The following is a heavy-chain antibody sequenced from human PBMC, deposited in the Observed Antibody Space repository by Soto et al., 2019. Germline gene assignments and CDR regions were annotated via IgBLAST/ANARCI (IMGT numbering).Heavy chain of an antibody. D-gene: IGHD4-17*01. CDR2: ISAYNGNT. CDR3: ARVFRNYGDYAFGGY. Sequence: QVPLVQSGAEVKKPGASVKVSCKASGYTFTSYGISWVRQAPGQGLEWMGWISAYNGNTNYAQKLQGRVTMTTDTSTSTAYMELRSLRSDDTAVYYCARVFRNYGDYAFGGYWGQGTLVTVSS. J-gene: IGHJ4*02. V-gene: IGHV1-18*01. CDR1: GYTFTSYG.